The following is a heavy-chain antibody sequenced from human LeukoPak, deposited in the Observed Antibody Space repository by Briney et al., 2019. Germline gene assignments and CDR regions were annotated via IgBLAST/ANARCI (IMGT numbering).Heavy chain of an antibody. V-gene: IGHV3-11*05. D-gene: IGHD3-9*01. J-gene: IGHJ5*02. CDR3: ARGGYDILTGTSFFDP. CDR2: ISSSGTYA. Sequence: AGSLRLSCVASGFTFSDYYMSWIRQAPGKGLQYVSYISSSGTYANYANSVKGRFTNSRDNAKNSLYLQMDSLRADDTAVYYCARGGYDILTGTSFFDPWGRGTLVTVSS. CDR1: GFTFSDYY.